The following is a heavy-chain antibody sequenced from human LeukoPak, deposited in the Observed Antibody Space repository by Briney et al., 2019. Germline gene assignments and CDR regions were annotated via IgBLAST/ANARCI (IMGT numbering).Heavy chain of an antibody. CDR3: ARVHGYYDILTGYYRYYFDY. J-gene: IGHJ4*02. Sequence: SGTLSLTCAVYDGSFSGYYWTWIRQPPGKGLEWIGEINHSGSTNYNPSLKSRVTISVDTSKNQFSLELTSVTAADTAVYYCARVHGYYDILTGYYRYYFDYWGQGTLVTVSS. CDR2: INHSGST. V-gene: IGHV4-34*01. CDR1: DGSFSGYY. D-gene: IGHD3-9*01.